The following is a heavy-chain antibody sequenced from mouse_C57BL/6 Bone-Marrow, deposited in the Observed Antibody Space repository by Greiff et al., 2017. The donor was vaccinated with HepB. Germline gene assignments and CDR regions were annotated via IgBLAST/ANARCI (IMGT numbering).Heavy chain of an antibody. CDR3: ARDAWDYYGSSYDYWYFDV. CDR2: ISDGGSYT. Sequence: VQLKESGGGLVKPGGSLKLSCAASGFTFSSYAMSWVRQTPEKRLEWVATISDGGSYTYYPDNVKGRFTISRDNAKNNLYLQMSHLKSEDTAMYYCARDAWDYYGSSYDYWYFDVWGTGTTVTVSS. V-gene: IGHV5-4*01. J-gene: IGHJ1*03. CDR1: GFTFSSYA. D-gene: IGHD1-1*01.